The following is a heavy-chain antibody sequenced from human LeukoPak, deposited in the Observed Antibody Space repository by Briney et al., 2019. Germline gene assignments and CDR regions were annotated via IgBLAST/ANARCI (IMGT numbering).Heavy chain of an antibody. J-gene: IGHJ4*02. CDR3: ARLIRLVTIVRGVINHFDY. CDR2: IYYSGST. Sequence: SETLSLTCTVSGGSISSSYYWGWIRQPPGKGLEWIGSIYYSGSTYYNPSLKSRVTISVDTSNNQFSLKLSSVTAADTAVYYCARLIRLVTIVRGVINHFDYWGQGTLVTVSS. CDR1: GGSISSSYY. V-gene: IGHV4-39*01. D-gene: IGHD3-10*01.